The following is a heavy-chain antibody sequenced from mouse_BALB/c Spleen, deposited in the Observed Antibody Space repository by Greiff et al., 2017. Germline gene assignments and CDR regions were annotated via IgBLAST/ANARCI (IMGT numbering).Heavy chain of an antibody. Sequence: VQLQQPGAELVRPGASVKLSCKASGYTFTSYWINWVKQRPGQGLEWIGNIYPSDSYTNYNQKFKDKATLTVDKSSSTAYMQLSSPTSEDSAVYYCTRGEDGYRFAYWGQGTLVTVSA. CDR1: GYTFTSYW. CDR3: TRGEDGYRFAY. CDR2: IYPSDSYT. J-gene: IGHJ3*01. V-gene: IGHV1-69*02. D-gene: IGHD2-3*01.